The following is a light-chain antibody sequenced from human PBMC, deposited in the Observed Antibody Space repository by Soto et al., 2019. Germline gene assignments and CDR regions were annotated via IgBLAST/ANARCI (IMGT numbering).Light chain of an antibody. CDR3: QQFDSSLRT. J-gene: IGKJ1*01. Sequence: EIVLTQSPGTLSLSPGERATLSCRASQSVRSNYLAWYQQKPGQAPRLLIYGASSRATDIPDRFSGSGSGTDFTLTISRLEPEDFAVYYCQQFDSSLRTFGQGTKVEIK. CDR1: QSVRSNY. V-gene: IGKV3-20*01. CDR2: GAS.